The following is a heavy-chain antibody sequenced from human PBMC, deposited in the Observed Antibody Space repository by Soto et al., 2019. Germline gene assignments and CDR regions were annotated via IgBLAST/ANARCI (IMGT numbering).Heavy chain of an antibody. J-gene: IGHJ4*02. V-gene: IGHV4-59*08. Sequence: SETLSLTCTVSGGSISGYYWTWIRQPPGRGLEWIGYIYSSGNTNYNPSLQSRVTISVDTSKNQFSLKLSSVTAADTAVYYCARLACSTTRCFTYFDYWGQGALVTVSS. D-gene: IGHD2-2*02. CDR3: ARLACSTTRCFTYFDY. CDR1: GGSISGYY. CDR2: IYSSGNT.